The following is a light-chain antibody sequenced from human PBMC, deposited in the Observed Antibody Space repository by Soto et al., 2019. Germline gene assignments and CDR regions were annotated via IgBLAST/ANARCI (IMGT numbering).Light chain of an antibody. V-gene: IGKV1-5*01. J-gene: IGKJ1*01. CDR2: DAS. CDR3: QQYEA. Sequence: DIQMTQSPSTLSASVGDRVTITCRASQSISSWLAWYQQKPGKAPKLLIYDASSLESGVPSRFSGSGSGTESTLTISSLQPDDFATYYCQQYEAFGQGTKVDIK. CDR1: QSISSW.